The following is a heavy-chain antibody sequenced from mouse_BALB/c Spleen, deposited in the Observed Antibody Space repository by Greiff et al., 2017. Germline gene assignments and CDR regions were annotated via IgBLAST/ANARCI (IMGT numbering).Heavy chain of an antibody. CDR2: IRLKSNNYAT. CDR1: GFTFSNYW. CDR3: TRPSYGNYNDY. D-gene: IGHD2-1*01. Sequence: EVKLMESGGGLVQPGGSMKLSCVASGFTFSNYWMNWVRQSPEKGLEWVAEIRLKSNNYATHYAESVKGRFTISRDDSKSSVYLQMNNLRAEDTGIYYCTRPSYGNYNDYWGQGTTLTVSS. J-gene: IGHJ2*01. V-gene: IGHV6-6*02.